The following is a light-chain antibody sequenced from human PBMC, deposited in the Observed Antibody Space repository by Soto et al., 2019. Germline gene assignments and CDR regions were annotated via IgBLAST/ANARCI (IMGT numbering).Light chain of an antibody. V-gene: IGKV3-20*01. CDR1: QSVSRSY. J-gene: IGKJ4*01. Sequence: EILLTQSPGTLSLSPGERATLFCRASQSVSRSYLAWYQQKPGQAPSLLIFAASSRAAGIPKRFSGAGSGTDFTLTISRLETEDFAVYYCQQYGKSPLTFGGGTKVEIK. CDR2: AAS. CDR3: QQYGKSPLT.